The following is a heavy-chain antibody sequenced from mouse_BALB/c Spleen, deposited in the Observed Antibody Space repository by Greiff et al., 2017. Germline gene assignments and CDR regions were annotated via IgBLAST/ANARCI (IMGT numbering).Heavy chain of an antibody. J-gene: IGHJ3*01. Sequence: QVQLQQSGAELVRPGTSVKVSCKASGYAFTNYLIEWVKQRPGQGLEWIGVINPGSGGTNYNEKFKGKASLTADKSSSTAYMQLSSLTSDDSAVYFCARLNWDWFAYWGQGTLVTVSA. CDR2: INPGSGGT. V-gene: IGHV1-54*01. CDR1: GYAFTNYL. D-gene: IGHD4-1*02. CDR3: ARLNWDWFAY.